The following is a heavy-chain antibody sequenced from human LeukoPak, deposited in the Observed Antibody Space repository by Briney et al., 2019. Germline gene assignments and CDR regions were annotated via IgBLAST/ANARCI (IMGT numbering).Heavy chain of an antibody. CDR3: AREEFVGQWLVEAPFDY. J-gene: IGHJ4*02. CDR1: GFTLSSYA. Sequence: AGGSLRLSCAASGFTLSSYAMHWVRQAPGKGLEWVAVISYDGSNKYYADSVKGRFTISRDNSKNTLYLQMNSLRAEDTAVYYCAREEFVGQWLVEAPFDYWGQGTLVTVSS. V-gene: IGHV3-30-3*01. D-gene: IGHD6-19*01. CDR2: ISYDGSNK.